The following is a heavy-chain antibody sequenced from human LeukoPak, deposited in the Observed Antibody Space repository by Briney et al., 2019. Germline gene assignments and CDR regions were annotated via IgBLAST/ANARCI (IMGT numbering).Heavy chain of an antibody. Sequence: ASEKVSCKASGYTFTSYDINWVRQATGQGLEWMGWMNPNSGNTGYAQKFQGRVTMTRNTSISTAYMELSSLRSEDTAVYYCARGKYYYDSSGYYYWFNPWGQGTLVTVSS. CDR2: MNPNSGNT. CDR1: GYTFTSYD. J-gene: IGHJ5*02. V-gene: IGHV1-8*01. CDR3: ARGKYYYDSSGYYYWFNP. D-gene: IGHD3-22*01.